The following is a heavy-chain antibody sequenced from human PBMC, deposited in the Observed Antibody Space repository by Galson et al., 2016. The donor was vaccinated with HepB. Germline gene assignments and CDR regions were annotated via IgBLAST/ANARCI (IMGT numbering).Heavy chain of an antibody. J-gene: IGHJ4*02. Sequence: SLRLSCAASGFTFSNYGMHWVRQAPGKGLEWVAFISYDGSNKKYADSVKGRFTTSRDNSKKTLYLQMNSLRAEDTAVYYCAKDGRIYCSSTSCHDHFHYWGQGTLVTVSS. D-gene: IGHD2-2*01. CDR3: AKDGRIYCSSTSCHDHFHY. V-gene: IGHV3-30*18. CDR1: GFTFSNYG. CDR2: ISYDGSNK.